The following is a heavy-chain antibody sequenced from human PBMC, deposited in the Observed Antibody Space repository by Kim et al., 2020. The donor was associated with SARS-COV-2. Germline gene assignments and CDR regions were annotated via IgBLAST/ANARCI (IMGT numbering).Heavy chain of an antibody. CDR1: GFTFSSYG. V-gene: IGHV3-33*08. CDR3: ARDGYSGSSRRVRAVSGFDY. D-gene: IGHD1-26*01. Sequence: GGSLRLSCAASGFTFSSYGMHWVRQAPGKGLEWVAVIWYDGSNKYYADSVKGRFTISRDNSKNTLYLQMNSLRAEDTAVYYCARDGYSGSSRRVRAVSGFDYWGQGTLVTVSS. CDR2: IWYDGSNK. J-gene: IGHJ4*02.